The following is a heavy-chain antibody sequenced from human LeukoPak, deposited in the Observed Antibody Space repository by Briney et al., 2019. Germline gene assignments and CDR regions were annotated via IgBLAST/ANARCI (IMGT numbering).Heavy chain of an antibody. Sequence: PGGSLRLSCAASGFTFSSYGMHWVRQAPGKGLEWVAVIPYDGCNKYYADSVKGRFTISRDNSKNTLYLQMNSLRAEDTAVYYCAKGRDYDFWSGYSPHDAFDIWGQGTMVTVSS. CDR2: IPYDGCNK. CDR1: GFTFSSYG. CDR3: AKGRDYDFWSGYSPHDAFDI. D-gene: IGHD3-3*01. V-gene: IGHV3-30*18. J-gene: IGHJ3*02.